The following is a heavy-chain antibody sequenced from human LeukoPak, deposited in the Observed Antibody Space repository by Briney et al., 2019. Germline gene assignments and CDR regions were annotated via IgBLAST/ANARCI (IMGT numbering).Heavy chain of an antibody. CDR2: IYSGGST. J-gene: IGHJ4*02. V-gene: IGHV3-66*02. CDR1: GFTVSSNY. CDR3: ARGVTMVRGVINYFDY. Sequence: GGSLRLSCAASGFTVSSNYMSWVRQAPGKGLEWVSVIYSGGSTYYADSVKGRFTIPRDNSKNTLYLQMNSLRAEDTAVYYCARGVTMVRGVINYFDYWGQGTLVTVSS. D-gene: IGHD3-10*01.